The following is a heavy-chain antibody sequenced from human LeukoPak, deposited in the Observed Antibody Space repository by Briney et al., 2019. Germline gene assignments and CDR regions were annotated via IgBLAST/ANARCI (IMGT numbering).Heavy chain of an antibody. V-gene: IGHV3-49*03. J-gene: IGHJ4*02. CDR2: IRRIPSGGTT. CDR3: TRGIGYTYGWSD. D-gene: IGHD5-18*01. Sequence: GESLKISCVTPGFTFTDYAISWFRQAPGKGLEWVGFIRRIPSGGTTDYAASVKGRFTISRDNSKSIAYLQMNSLESEDTAMYYCTRGIGYTYGWSDWGQGTLVTVSS. CDR1: GFTFTDYA.